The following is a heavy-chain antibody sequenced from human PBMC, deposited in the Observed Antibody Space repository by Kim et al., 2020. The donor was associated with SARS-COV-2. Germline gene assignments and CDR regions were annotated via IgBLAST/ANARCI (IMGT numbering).Heavy chain of an antibody. Sequence: ASVKVSCKTSGYTFANYDIQWVRQAPGQGPEWLGWMNPDTGSVGYGRKFSRRVSMTRDRSRDTAYMELRNLRPDDTAVYYCARNVAQDDKIGEISRYIWALDVWGQGTLLTVSS. V-gene: IGHV1-8*02. CDR2: MNPDTGSV. D-gene: IGHD3-16*02. CDR3: ARNVAQDDKIGEISRYIWALDV. CDR1: GYTFANYD. J-gene: IGHJ3*01.